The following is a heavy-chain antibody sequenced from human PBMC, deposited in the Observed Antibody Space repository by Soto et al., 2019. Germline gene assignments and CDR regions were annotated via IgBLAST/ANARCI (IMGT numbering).Heavy chain of an antibody. CDR3: AKIQPFDDILTGSFDY. J-gene: IGHJ4*02. CDR2: ISSSSSTI. CDR1: GFTFSTYS. V-gene: IGHV3-48*01. Sequence: GGSLRLSCAASGFTFSTYSMNWVRQAPGKGLEWVSYISSSSSTIFYTDSVKGRFTVSRDNAKNTLYLQMNSLRAEDTAVYYCAKIQPFDDILTGSFDYWGQGTLVTVSS. D-gene: IGHD3-9*01.